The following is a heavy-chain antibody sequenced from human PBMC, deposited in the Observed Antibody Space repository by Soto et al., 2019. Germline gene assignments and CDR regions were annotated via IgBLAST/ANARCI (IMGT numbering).Heavy chain of an antibody. CDR1: GFTFSSYA. J-gene: IGHJ4*02. CDR2: ISGSGGST. V-gene: IGHV3-64*04. CDR3: ATGTFNFDS. Sequence: PGGSLRLSCSASGFTFSSYAMHWVRQAPGKGLEYVSAISGSGGSTYYADSVKGRFIISRDNSKSTLYLQMNSLRAEDTAVYYCATGTFNFDSWGQGTLVTVSS.